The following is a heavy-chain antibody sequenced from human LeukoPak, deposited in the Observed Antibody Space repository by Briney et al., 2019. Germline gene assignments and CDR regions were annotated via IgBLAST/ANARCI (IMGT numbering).Heavy chain of an antibody. V-gene: IGHV4-38-2*02. CDR1: GYSINSAYS. J-gene: IGHJ4*02. CDR3: ARDGSNPTIFGVGDYFDY. Sequence: SETLSLTCNVFGYSINSAYSWGWIRQPPGKGLEWIGSLYHGGNTYYNPSLQSRVTISEDTSKNQFSLKLSSVTAADTAVYYCARDGSNPTIFGVGDYFDYWGQGTLVTVSS. D-gene: IGHD3-3*01. CDR2: LYHGGNT.